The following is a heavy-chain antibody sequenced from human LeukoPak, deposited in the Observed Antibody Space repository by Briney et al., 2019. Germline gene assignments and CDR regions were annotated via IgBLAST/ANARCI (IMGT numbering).Heavy chain of an antibody. V-gene: IGHV4-4*07. J-gene: IGHJ5*02. Sequence: SETLSLTCTVSGGSISSYYWSWVRQPAGKGLEWIWRIYTSGSTNYNPSLKSRVTMSVDTSKNQFSLKLSSVTAADTAVYYRARSGPVYSSSWYWFDPWGQGTLVTVSS. CDR3: ARSGPVYSSSWYWFDP. CDR2: IYTSGST. D-gene: IGHD6-13*01. CDR1: GGSISSYY.